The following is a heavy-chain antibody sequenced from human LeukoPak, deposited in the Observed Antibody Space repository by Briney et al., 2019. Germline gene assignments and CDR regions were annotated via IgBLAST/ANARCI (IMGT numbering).Heavy chain of an antibody. CDR2: ISSSSSYI. CDR3: ARGGVLRFLEWLPYFDY. Sequence: GGSLRLSCAASGFTFSSYSMNWVRQAPGKGLEWVSSISSSSSYIYYADSVKGRFTISRDNAKNSLYLQMNSLRAEDTAVYYCARGGVLRFLEWLPYFDYWGQGTLVTVSS. CDR1: GFTFSSYS. J-gene: IGHJ4*02. D-gene: IGHD3-3*01. V-gene: IGHV3-21*04.